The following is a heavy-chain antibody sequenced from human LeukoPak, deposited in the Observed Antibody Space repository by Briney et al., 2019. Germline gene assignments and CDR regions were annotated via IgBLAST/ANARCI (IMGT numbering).Heavy chain of an antibody. V-gene: IGHV3-33*08. CDR1: RFTFSSYG. CDR3: ARDFPEGGGYVLGIFDY. D-gene: IGHD5-12*01. J-gene: IGHJ4*02. CDR2: IWYDGSNK. Sequence: GGSLRLSCAASRFTFSSYGMHWVRQAPGKGLEWVAVIWYDGSNKYYADSVKGRFTISRDNSKNTLYLQMNSLRAEDTAVYYCARDFPEGGGYVLGIFDYWGQGTLVTVSS.